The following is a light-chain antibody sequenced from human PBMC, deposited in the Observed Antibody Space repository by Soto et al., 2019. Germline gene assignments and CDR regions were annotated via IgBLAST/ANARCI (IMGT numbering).Light chain of an antibody. CDR1: QSVSSSS. CDR3: QQDSDLPPT. Sequence: ETVMTQAPVTLSLSPGERVTLSCRASQSVSSSSLSWYQQKPGQAPRLLIYGASTRATGIPARFRGSGSGTDFTLTISSLQPEDFAVYYCQQDSDLPPTFGQGTKLEIK. CDR2: GAS. V-gene: IGKV3D-7*01. J-gene: IGKJ2*01.